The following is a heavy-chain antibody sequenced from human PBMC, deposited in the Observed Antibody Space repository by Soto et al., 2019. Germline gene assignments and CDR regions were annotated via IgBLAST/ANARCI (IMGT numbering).Heavy chain of an antibody. CDR2: ISYRGST. CDR1: AGSLSSGRHI. J-gene: IGHJ5*02. D-gene: IGHD1-1*01. CDR3: ARDNDRNWFDT. Sequence: PSETVPLTCPVSAGSLSSGRHISKWIIQHPGTGLEGLGYISYRGSTDYNPALKSRVTRSVDTSKNQFSLKLSSVTAAGTAVYYCARDNDRNWFDTWGQGTLVTV. V-gene: IGHV4-31*03.